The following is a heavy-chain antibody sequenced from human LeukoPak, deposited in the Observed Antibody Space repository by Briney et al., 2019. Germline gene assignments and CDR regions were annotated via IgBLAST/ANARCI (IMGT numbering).Heavy chain of an antibody. D-gene: IGHD6-19*01. CDR2: ISGSGGST. Sequence: GGSLRLSCAASGFMFSTYAVSWVRQAPGKGLEWVSAISGSGGSTYYADSVKGRFTISRDNSKNTLYLQMNSLRAEDTAVYYCAKATQWLVQGYYYYMDVWGKGTTVTVSS. V-gene: IGHV3-23*01. CDR1: GFMFSTYA. CDR3: AKATQWLVQGYYYYMDV. J-gene: IGHJ6*03.